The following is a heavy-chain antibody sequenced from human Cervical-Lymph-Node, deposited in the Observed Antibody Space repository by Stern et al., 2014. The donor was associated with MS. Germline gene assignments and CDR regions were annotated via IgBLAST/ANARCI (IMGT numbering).Heavy chain of an antibody. CDR1: GFAFSVYG. CDR3: AKDAPGITVAGFFDY. CDR2: ISYDRSDK. J-gene: IGHJ4*02. V-gene: IGHV3-30*18. D-gene: IGHD6-19*01. Sequence: VQLVESGGGVVLPGRSLRLSCVVSGFAFSVYGMHWVRQAPGKGLEWVAVISYDRSDKFYAASVNGRFTLSRDKSKNTLSLPMNSLRAEDTAMYYCAKDAPGITVAGFFDYWGQGTVVTVSS.